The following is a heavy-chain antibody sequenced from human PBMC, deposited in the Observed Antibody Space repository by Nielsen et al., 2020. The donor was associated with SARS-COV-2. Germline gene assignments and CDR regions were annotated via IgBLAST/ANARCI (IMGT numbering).Heavy chain of an antibody. V-gene: IGHV3-21*01. CDR2: ISSSSSYI. Sequence: GESLKISCAASGFTFSSYSMNWVRQAPGKGLEWVSSISSSSSYIYYADSVKGRFTISRDNAKNSLYLQMNSLRAEDTAVYYCARDPPLRGGMDVWGQGTTVTVSS. CDR3: ARDPPLRGGMDV. CDR1: GFTFSSYS. J-gene: IGHJ6*02.